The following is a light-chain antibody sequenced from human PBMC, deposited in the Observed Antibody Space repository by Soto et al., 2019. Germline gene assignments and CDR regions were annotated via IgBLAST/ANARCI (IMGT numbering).Light chain of an antibody. CDR1: QSVSSSY. CDR2: GAS. Sequence: ESVLTQSPGTLSMSPGERATLSCRASQSVSSSYSAWYQQKPGQAPRLLIYGASRRATGIPDRFSGSGSGTDFTLTISRLEPEDFAVYYCQQYGNSPFTFGRGTKVDIK. V-gene: IGKV3-20*01. J-gene: IGKJ3*01. CDR3: QQYGNSPFT.